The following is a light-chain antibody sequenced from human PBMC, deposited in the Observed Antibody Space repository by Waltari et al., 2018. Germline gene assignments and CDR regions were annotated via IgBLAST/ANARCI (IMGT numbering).Light chain of an antibody. CDR3: AAWDDSLRGPV. CDR2: RNN. V-gene: IGLV1-47*01. J-gene: IGLJ3*02. Sequence: QSVLTQAPSASGTPGQRVTISCSGSSSNLGRNFVFWYQLLPGRAPKLLSVRNNQRAPGVPDRFSGSKSGASASLAIRGLRSEDEADYSCAAWDDSLRGPVFGTGTKLTVL. CDR1: SSNLGRNF.